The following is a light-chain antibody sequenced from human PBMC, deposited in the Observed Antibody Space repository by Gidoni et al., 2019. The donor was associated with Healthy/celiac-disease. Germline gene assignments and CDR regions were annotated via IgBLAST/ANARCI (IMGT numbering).Light chain of an antibody. Sequence: DIQLTQSPSFLSASVGGRVTITCRASQGISSYLAWYQQKPGKAPKLLIYAASTLQSGVPSRFSGSGSGTEFTLTISSLQPEEFATYYCQQLNSYPRTFGQGTKVEIK. V-gene: IGKV1-9*01. CDR1: QGISSY. J-gene: IGKJ1*01. CDR2: AAS. CDR3: QQLNSYPRT.